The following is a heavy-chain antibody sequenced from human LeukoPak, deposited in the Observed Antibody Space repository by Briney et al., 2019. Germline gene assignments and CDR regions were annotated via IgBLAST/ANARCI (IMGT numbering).Heavy chain of an antibody. J-gene: IGHJ4*02. CDR3: ARHYMGSYYNHGLDY. D-gene: IGHD3-10*01. V-gene: IGHV4-38-2*02. CDR1: GYSISSGYY. Sequence: SETLSLTCTVSGYSISSGYYWGWIRQPPGKGLEWIGSIYYSGSTYYNPSLKSRVTISVDTSKNQFSLSLNSATAADTAVYYCARHYMGSYYNHGLDYWGQGTVVTVSS. CDR2: IYYSGST.